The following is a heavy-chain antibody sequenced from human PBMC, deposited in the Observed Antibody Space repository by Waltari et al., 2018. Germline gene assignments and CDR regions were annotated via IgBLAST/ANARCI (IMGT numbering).Heavy chain of an antibody. V-gene: IGHV1-46*01. Sequence: QVQLVQSGAEVKKPGASVKISCKTSEYTFTSSYIHWVRQAPGQGLVWMGIINPSDGRTIYAQKFQGRVTMTRDTSTSTVYMELSSLRSEDTAVYYCALDTGALWMDVWGQGTTVTVSS. CDR3: ALDTGALWMDV. D-gene: IGHD2-21*01. CDR1: EYTFTSSY. CDR2: INPSDGRT. J-gene: IGHJ6*02.